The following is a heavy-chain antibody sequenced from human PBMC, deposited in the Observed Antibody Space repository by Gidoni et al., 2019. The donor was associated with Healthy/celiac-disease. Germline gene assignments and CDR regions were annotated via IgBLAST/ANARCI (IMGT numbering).Heavy chain of an antibody. Sequence: QMQLVQSGPEVKKPGTSVKVSCKASGFTFTSSAVQWVRQARGSRLEWIGWIVVGSGNTNYAQNFQERVTITRDMSTSTAYMELSSLRSEDTAVYYCAAAKKGVVPAVFDIWGQGTMVTVSS. CDR1: GFTFTSSA. D-gene: IGHD2-2*01. CDR2: IVVGSGNT. CDR3: AAAKKGVVPAVFDI. J-gene: IGHJ3*02. V-gene: IGHV1-58*01.